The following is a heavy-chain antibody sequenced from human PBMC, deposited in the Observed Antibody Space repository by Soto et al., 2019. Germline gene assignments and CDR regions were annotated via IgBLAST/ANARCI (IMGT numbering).Heavy chain of an antibody. CDR2: IVPTFGNA. CDR3: EAESCSSGSCFEF. D-gene: IGHD6-19*01. CDR1: GSTFSSYG. Sequence: QVHLVQAGAEVKKPGSSVKVSCKASGSTFSSYGFSWVRQAPGQGLEFMGRIVPTFGNANYAQRFEGRLTISADESRVTVSMDLSSLTNEEPVKYLCEAESCSSGSCFEFWGQGTQVSVSS. J-gene: IGHJ4*02. V-gene: IGHV1-69*18.